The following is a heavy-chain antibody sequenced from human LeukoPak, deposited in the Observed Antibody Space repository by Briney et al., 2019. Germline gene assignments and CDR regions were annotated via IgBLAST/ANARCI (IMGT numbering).Heavy chain of an antibody. CDR1: GGSFSVYY. J-gene: IGHJ4*02. V-gene: IGHV4-34*01. Sequence: SETLSLTCAVYGGSFSVYYWSWVREPPGRGRECIGEINNTRNTNYNPSLKSRVTISVTTSKNQFSLKLGSVTAADTAVYYCARGRSFDYWGQGTLVTVSS. CDR2: INNTRNT. CDR3: ARGRSFDY.